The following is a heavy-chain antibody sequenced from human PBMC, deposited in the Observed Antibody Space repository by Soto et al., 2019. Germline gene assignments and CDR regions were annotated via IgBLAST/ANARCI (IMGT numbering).Heavy chain of an antibody. Sequence: ASVKVSCKASGGTFSSYAISWVRQAPGQGLEWMGGIIPIFGTANYAQKFQGRVTITADESTSTAYMELSSLRSEDTAVYYCARGTYYDFWSGSLEYWGQGTLVTVS. CDR3: ARGTYYDFWSGSLEY. V-gene: IGHV1-69*13. J-gene: IGHJ4*02. CDR2: IIPIFGTA. D-gene: IGHD3-3*01. CDR1: GGTFSSYA.